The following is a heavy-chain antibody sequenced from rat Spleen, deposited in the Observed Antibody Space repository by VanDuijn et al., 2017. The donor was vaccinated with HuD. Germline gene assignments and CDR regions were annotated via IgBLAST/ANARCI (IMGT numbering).Heavy chain of an antibody. CDR1: GFSLTSYN. CDR3: ARAPLFNYGLDY. Sequence: QVQLKESGPGLVQPSQTLSLTCTVSGFSLTSYNVHWVRQPTGKGLEWMGVIWPGGSTDYNSALKSRLSISRDTSKSQVFLKMNSLQTEDIATYYCARAPLFNYGLDYWGQGVMVTVSS. J-gene: IGHJ2*01. CDR2: IWPGGST. V-gene: IGHV2-30*01. D-gene: IGHD1-3*01.